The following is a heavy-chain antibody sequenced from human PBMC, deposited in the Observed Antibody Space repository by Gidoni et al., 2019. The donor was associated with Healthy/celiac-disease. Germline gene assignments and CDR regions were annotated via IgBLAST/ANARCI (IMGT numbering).Heavy chain of an antibody. V-gene: IGHV1-69*04. CDR3: ARGLGYCSGGSCYPNDAFDI. J-gene: IGHJ3*02. CDR2: IIPILGIA. CDR1: GGTFSSYA. Sequence: QVQLVQSGAAVKKPGSSVKVSCKASGGTFSSYAISWVRQAPGQGLEWMGRIIPILGIANYAQKFQGRVTITADKSTSTAYMELSSLRSEDTAVYYCARGLGYCSGGSCYPNDAFDIWGQGTMVTVSS. D-gene: IGHD2-15*01.